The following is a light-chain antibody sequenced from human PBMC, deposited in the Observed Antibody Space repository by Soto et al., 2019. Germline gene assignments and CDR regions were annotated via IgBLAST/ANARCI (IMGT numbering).Light chain of an antibody. V-gene: IGLV1-47*01. Sequence: QSVLTQPPSASGTPGQRVTISCSGSSSNIGSNYVYCYQQLPGTAPKLLIYRNNQRPSGVPDRFSGSKSGTSASLAISGLRSEDEADYYCAAWDDSLSGPDVVFGGGTKLTVL. CDR3: AAWDDSLSGPDVV. CDR2: RNN. J-gene: IGLJ2*01. CDR1: SSNIGSNY.